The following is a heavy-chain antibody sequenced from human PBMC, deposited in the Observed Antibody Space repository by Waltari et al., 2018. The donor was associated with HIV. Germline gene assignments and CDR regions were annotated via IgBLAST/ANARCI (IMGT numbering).Heavy chain of an antibody. CDR2: IIPVLGTT. CDR3: ARDRGDYNDPLFDY. CDR1: GGTFSSYG. D-gene: IGHD4-17*01. Sequence: QVQLVQSGAEVKKPGSSVKVSCKSSGGTFSSYGINWVRQAPGQGLEWMGGIIPVLGTTNYAQKFQGRVTITADTSTNTVYMALSSLRSEDTAVYYCARDRGDYNDPLFDYWGQGTQVTVSS. J-gene: IGHJ4*02. V-gene: IGHV1-69*06.